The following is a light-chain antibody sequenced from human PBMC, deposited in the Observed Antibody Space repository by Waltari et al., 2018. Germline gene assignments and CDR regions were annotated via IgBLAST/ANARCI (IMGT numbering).Light chain of an antibody. CDR3: QQYNNWPSFT. V-gene: IGKV3D-15*01. CDR1: QSVSSN. J-gene: IGKJ3*01. CDR2: DSY. Sequence: EIVMTQSPATLSMSPGERVTLSWRASQSVSSNLAWYQQKPGPAPRPLISDSYTRAPGIPARFSGSGSGTEFTLTISSLKSEDFAVYYCQQYNNWPSFTFGPGTKVDIK.